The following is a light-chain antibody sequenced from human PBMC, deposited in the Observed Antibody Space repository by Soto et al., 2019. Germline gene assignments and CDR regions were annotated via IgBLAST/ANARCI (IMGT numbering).Light chain of an antibody. J-gene: IGLJ1*01. CDR3: QSYDTSLSGSYV. Sequence: QSVLTQPPSVSGAPGQRVIVSCTGSTSNIGAGYDVHWYQQLPGTSPKLPIFANSNRPSGVPDRFSASRSGSSASLTITGLQAEDEADYYCQSYDTSLSGSYVFGSGTKVTAL. V-gene: IGLV1-40*01. CDR1: TSNIGAGYD. CDR2: ANS.